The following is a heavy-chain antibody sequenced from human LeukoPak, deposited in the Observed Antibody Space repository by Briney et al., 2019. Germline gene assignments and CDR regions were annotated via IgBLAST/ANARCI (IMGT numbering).Heavy chain of an antibody. CDR3: ARDWGSLGAFDI. D-gene: IGHD3-16*01. CDR2: ISSSGSTI. V-gene: IGHV3-48*03. Sequence: GGSLRLSCAASGFTFSSYEMNWVRQAPGKGLEWVSYISSSGSTIYYADSVKGRFTISRDNSKNTLYLQMNSLRAEDTAMYYCARDWGSLGAFDIWGQGTMVTVSS. J-gene: IGHJ3*02. CDR1: GFTFSSYE.